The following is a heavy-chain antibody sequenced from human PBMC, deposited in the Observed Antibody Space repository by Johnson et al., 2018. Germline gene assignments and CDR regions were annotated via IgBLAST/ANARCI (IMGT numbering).Heavy chain of an antibody. J-gene: IGHJ6*03. D-gene: IGHD4-23*01. Sequence: QVQLVQSGGGVVQPGRSLRLSCAASGFTLSSYVMHWVRQAPGKGLEWVAVISYDGSNKYYADSVKGRFTISRDKSKNPLYLQLNSRRAGDTAVYYCERDFTVTPGEVRDVAYYMDVWGKGTTVTVAS. CDR3: ERDFTVTPGEVRDVAYYMDV. CDR1: GFTLSSYV. CDR2: ISYDGSNK. V-gene: IGHV3-30*14.